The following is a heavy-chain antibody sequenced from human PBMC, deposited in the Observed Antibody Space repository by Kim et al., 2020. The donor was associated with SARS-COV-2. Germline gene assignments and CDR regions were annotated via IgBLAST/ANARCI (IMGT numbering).Heavy chain of an antibody. D-gene: IGHD3-3*01. CDR2: IYYSGST. CDR1: GGSISSGGYY. V-gene: IGHV4-31*03. Sequence: SETLSLTCTVSGGSISSGGYYWSWIRQHPGKGLEWIGYIYYSGSTYYNPSLKSRVTISVDTSKNQFSLKLSSVTAADTAVYYCAREWTASRTIWGQGTLVTVSS. J-gene: IGHJ4*02. CDR3: AREWTASRTI.